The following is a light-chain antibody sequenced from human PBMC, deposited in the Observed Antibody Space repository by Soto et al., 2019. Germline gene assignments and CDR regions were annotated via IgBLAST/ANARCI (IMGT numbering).Light chain of an antibody. J-gene: IGLJ1*01. CDR2: SNT. V-gene: IGLV1-44*01. Sequence: QAVVAQPPSTSGTPGQRVSFSCSGRNSNIGSNTVNWYQQLPGTAPKLLIYSNTQRPSGVPNRFSGSKSGTSASLAISGLQSEDEADYYCAAWDDSLNGYVFGTGTKVTVL. CDR3: AAWDDSLNGYV. CDR1: NSNIGSNT.